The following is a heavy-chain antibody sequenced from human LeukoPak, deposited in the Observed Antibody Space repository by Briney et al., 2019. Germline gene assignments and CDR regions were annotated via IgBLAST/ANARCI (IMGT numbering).Heavy chain of an antibody. D-gene: IGHD1-26*01. CDR2: ISGRSSTI. CDR3: ARDRIKSGSYYFDY. V-gene: IGHV3-48*01. J-gene: IGHJ4*02. CDR1: GFTFSNAW. Sequence: GGSLRLSCAASGFTFSNAWMNWVRQAPGKGLEWISYISGRSSTIYYADSVKGRFTISRDNAKNSMYLQMNSLRAEDTAVYYCARDRIKSGSYYFDYWGQGTLVTVSS.